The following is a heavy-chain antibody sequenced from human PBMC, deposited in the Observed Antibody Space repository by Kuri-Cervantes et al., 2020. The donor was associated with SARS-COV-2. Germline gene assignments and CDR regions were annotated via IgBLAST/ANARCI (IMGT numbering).Heavy chain of an antibody. D-gene: IGHD6-13*01. CDR2: ISGSGGST. CDR1: GFTFSSYA. V-gene: IGHV3-23*01. CDR3: ARGEGSRWSY. J-gene: IGHJ4*02. Sequence: GGSLRLSCAASGFTFSSYAMSWVRQAPGKGLEWVSAISGSGGSTYYADSVQGRFTISRDNSKNTLYLQMNSLRAEDTAVYYCARGEGSRWSYWGQGTLVTVSS.